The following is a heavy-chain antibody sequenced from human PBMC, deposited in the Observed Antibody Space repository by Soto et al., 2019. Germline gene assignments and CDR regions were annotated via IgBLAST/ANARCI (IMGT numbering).Heavy chain of an antibody. CDR2: IYYRGTT. CDR1: GASITSSGYY. V-gene: IGHV4-31*01. CDR3: ARATESPYFDY. Sequence: QVQLQESGPGLVKPSQTLSLTCTLSGASITSSGYYWSWIRLHPGEGLEWIGYIYYRGTTYYNPSLKSPVTIAPDTSKKEFSLTLTSVTAADTAVYYCARATESPYFDYWGRGILVTVTS. J-gene: IGHJ4*02.